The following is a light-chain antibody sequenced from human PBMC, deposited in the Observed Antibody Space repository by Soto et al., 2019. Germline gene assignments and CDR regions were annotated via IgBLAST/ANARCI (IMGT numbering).Light chain of an antibody. CDR1: QSISNH. Sequence: DIKMTQSPSSLSASVEDRVIITCRASQSISNHLNWYQQKPGKAPKLLIYAASTLESRVPSRLSGSGSGTEFTLTISSLQPDDFATYYCQQYNNYPWTFGQGTKVDIK. J-gene: IGKJ1*01. CDR3: QQYNNYPWT. CDR2: AAS. V-gene: IGKV1-17*01.